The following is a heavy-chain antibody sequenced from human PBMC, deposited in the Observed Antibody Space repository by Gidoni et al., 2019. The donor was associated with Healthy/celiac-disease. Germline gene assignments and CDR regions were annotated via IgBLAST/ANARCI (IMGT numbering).Heavy chain of an antibody. CDR2: ISSSSRYI. Sequence: EVQLVESGGGLVKPGGSLGLSCADSGFPFRSYSMNWVRPDPVKGVECVSSISSSSRYIYYADSVKGRFSSSCENAKNSLYLKMSSLRSEYTSVYYCARELYYYDSSGYYTDAFDIWGQGTMVTVSS. CDR3: ARELYYYDSSGYYTDAFDI. D-gene: IGHD3-22*01. CDR1: GFPFRSYS. V-gene: IGHV3-21*01. J-gene: IGHJ3*02.